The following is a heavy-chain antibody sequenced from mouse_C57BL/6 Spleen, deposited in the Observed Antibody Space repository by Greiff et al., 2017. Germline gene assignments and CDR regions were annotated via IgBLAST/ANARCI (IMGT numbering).Heavy chain of an antibody. D-gene: IGHD2-4*01. CDR1: GYTFTDYY. Sequence: QVQLQQSGPELVKPGASVQISCKASGYTFTDYYINWVKQRPGQGLEWIGWMFPGSGSTYYNEKFKGQATLTVDKSSSTAYMLLSSLTSEDSSVYFCARRYYDYDVGYFDVWGTGTTVTVSS. CDR2: MFPGSGST. CDR3: ARRYYDYDVGYFDV. V-gene: IGHV1-75*01. J-gene: IGHJ1*03.